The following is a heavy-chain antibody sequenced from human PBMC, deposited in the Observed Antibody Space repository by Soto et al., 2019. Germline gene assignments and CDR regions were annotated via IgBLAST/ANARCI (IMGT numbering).Heavy chain of an antibody. CDR3: ASIKYSPPSYSYYGMDV. CDR1: GYTFTSYG. Sequence: QVQLVQSGAEVKKPGASVKVSCKASGYTFTSYGISWVRQAPGQGLEWMGWISAYNGNTNYAQKLQGRVTMTTDTSTSTAYMELRSLRSDDTAVYYCASIKYSPPSYSYYGMDVRGQGTTVSVSS. J-gene: IGHJ6*02. V-gene: IGHV1-18*01. CDR2: ISAYNGNT. D-gene: IGHD5-18*01.